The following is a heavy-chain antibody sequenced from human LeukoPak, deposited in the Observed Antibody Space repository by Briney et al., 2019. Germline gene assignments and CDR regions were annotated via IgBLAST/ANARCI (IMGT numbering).Heavy chain of an antibody. D-gene: IGHD2-2*01. J-gene: IGHJ4*02. CDR2: IYSSGST. CDR3: ARIFCSRPTCYNYFDY. V-gene: IGHV4-31*03. CDR1: GGSISSGDYY. Sequence: SETLSLTCTVAGGSISSGDYYWSWIRQHPGKGLEWIGYIYSSGSTYYNPSLKSRITMSVDTSKNQFSLKVSSVTAADTAVYYCARIFCSRPTCYNYFDYWGQGTLVTVSS.